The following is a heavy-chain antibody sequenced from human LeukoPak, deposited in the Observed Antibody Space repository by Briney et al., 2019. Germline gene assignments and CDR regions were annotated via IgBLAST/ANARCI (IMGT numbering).Heavy chain of an antibody. CDR3: ARIRAQDTSGYYLGDDAFDI. V-gene: IGHV3-7*01. J-gene: IGHJ3*02. Sequence: GGSLSLSCAASGFPFSSYWMSWVRQAPGKGLEWEANIKQDGTERYYVDSVKGRFTISRDNAKNLLYLQMNSLRAEDTAVYYCARIRAQDTSGYYLGDDAFDIWGQGTMVTVSS. CDR2: IKQDGTER. CDR1: GFPFSSYW. D-gene: IGHD3-22*01.